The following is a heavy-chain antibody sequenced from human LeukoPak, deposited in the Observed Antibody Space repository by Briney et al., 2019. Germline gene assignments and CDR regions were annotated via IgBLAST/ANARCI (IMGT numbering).Heavy chain of an antibody. Sequence: PGGSLRLSCAASGFTFSSYAMSWVRQAPGKGLEWVSAISGSGGSTYYADSVKGRFTISRDNSKNTLYLQMNSLRAEDTAVYYCAKGDWNYANYYYYYMDVWGKGTTVTVSS. V-gene: IGHV3-23*01. CDR1: GFTFSSYA. D-gene: IGHD1-7*01. CDR2: ISGSGGST. CDR3: AKGDWNYANYYYYYMDV. J-gene: IGHJ6*03.